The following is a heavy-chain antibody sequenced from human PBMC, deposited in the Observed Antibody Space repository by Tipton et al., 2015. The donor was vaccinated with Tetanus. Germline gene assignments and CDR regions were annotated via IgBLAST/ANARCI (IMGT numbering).Heavy chain of an antibody. Sequence: TLSLTCTVSGGSISSSSYYWGWIRQPPGKGLEWIGSIYYSGSTYYNPSLKSRVTISVDTSKNQFSLKLSSVTAADTAVYYCARVIVGATGGFDPWGQGTLVTVSS. CDR2: IYYSGST. J-gene: IGHJ5*02. D-gene: IGHD1-26*01. CDR1: GGSISSSSYY. V-gene: IGHV4-39*01. CDR3: ARVIVGATGGFDP.